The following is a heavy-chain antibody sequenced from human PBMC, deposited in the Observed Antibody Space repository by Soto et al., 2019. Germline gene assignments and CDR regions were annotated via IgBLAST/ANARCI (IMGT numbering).Heavy chain of an antibody. Sequence: EVQLVESGGGLVQPGGSLRLSCAACSFTFSLCSYRWVRQAPGKGLEWVSYISRSSTGIHYADSVKGRFTISRDDATNSMHLQMNSLRDGDTAVYYCARAVTWGLDVWGQGTTVSIS. J-gene: IGHJ6*02. CDR3: ARAVTWGLDV. CDR1: SFTFSLCS. CDR2: ISRSSTGI. V-gene: IGHV3-48*02. D-gene: IGHD3-10*01.